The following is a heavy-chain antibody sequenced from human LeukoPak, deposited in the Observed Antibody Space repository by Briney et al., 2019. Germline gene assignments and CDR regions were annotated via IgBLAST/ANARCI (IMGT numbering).Heavy chain of an antibody. CDR3: ARSNYDILTGYSPYFDY. J-gene: IGHJ4*02. V-gene: IGHV4-31*03. Sequence: SETLSLTCTVSGGSISSGGYYWSWIRQHPGKGLEWIGYIYYSGSTYYNPSLKSRVTISVDTSMNQFSLKLSSVTAADTAVYYCARSNYDILTGYSPYFDYWGQGTLVTVSS. CDR2: IYYSGST. CDR1: GGSISSGGYY. D-gene: IGHD3-9*01.